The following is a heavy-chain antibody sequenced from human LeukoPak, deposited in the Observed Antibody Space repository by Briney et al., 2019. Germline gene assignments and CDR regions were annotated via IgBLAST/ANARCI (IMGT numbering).Heavy chain of an antibody. Sequence: PGGTLRLSCAASGFTVSNNYMRWVRQAPGKGLEWVSSIYSRGSTSYVDSVKGRFTISRDNSKNTLFLQMNRLRVEDTAVYYWARDYYGIWGQGTLGTVSS. D-gene: IGHD3-22*01. CDR3: ARDYYGI. J-gene: IGHJ4*02. V-gene: IGHV3-66*03. CDR1: GFTVSNNY. CDR2: IYSRGST.